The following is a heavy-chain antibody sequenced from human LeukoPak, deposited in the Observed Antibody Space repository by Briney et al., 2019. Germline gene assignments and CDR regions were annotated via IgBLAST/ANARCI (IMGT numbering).Heavy chain of an antibody. J-gene: IGHJ4*02. CDR3: AKVPISYSSGLFDY. D-gene: IGHD6-19*01. Sequence: GRSLRLSCAASGFTFSSYGMHWVRQAPGKGLEWVAVIWYDGNNKYYADSVKGRFTISRDNSKNTLFLQMNSLRAEDTAVYFCAKVPISYSSGLFDYWGQGTLVTVSP. CDR1: GFTFSSYG. V-gene: IGHV3-33*06. CDR2: IWYDGNNK.